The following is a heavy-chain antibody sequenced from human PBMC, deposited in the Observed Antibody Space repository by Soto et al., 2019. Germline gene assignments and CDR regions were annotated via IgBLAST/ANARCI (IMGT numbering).Heavy chain of an antibody. J-gene: IGHJ4*02. D-gene: IGHD3-16*01. CDR3: ARGGGYTFDY. V-gene: IGHV4-30-2*01. CDR2: IYHSGST. CDR1: GGSISSGGYS. Sequence: QLQLQESGSGLVKPSQTLSLTCAVSGGSISSGGYSWSWIRQPPGKGLGWIGYIYHSGSTYYNPSRKSRVTLSLDRSKNQFSLKLGFVTAAGTGVYYCARGGGYTFDYWGQGTLVTVSS.